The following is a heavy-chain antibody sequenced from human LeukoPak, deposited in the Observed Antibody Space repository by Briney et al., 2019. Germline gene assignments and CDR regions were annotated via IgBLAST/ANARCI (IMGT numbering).Heavy chain of an antibody. V-gene: IGHV1-2*02. CDR2: INPNSGGT. CDR3: ARDDIVVVPAAIGLDY. D-gene: IGHD2-2*02. CDR1: GYTFTGYY. Sequence: GASVKVSCKASGYTFTGYYMHWVRQAPGQGLEWMGWINPNSGGTNYAQKLQGRVTMTTDTSTSTAYMELRSLRSDDTAVYYCARDDIVVVPAAIGLDYWGQGTLVTVSS. J-gene: IGHJ4*02.